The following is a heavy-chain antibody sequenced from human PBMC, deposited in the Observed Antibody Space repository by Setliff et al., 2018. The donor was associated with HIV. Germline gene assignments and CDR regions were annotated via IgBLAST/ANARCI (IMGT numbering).Heavy chain of an antibody. CDR3: TKRASTGWYGRTAEDY. CDR1: GGSISSGDYY. J-gene: IGHJ4*02. D-gene: IGHD6-19*01. V-gene: IGHV4-30-4*03. Sequence: LSLTCTVSGGSISSGDYYWSWIRQSPGKGLEWIGHIYYSGRIYYNPSLKSRVTISVDTSRTQLSLKLSSVTAEDTAVYYCTKRASTGWYGRTAEDYWGQGTLVTVSS. CDR2: IYYSGRI.